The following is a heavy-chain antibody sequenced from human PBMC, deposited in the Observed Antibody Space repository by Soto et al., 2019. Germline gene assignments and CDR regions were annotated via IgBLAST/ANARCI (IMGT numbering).Heavy chain of an antibody. CDR3: ARVRTAYSSSSTEV. CDR2: IYHSGST. V-gene: IGHV4-4*02. D-gene: IGHD6-6*01. J-gene: IGHJ6*04. Sequence: PSETLSLTCAVSGGSISSSNWWSWVRPPPGKGLEWIGEIYHSGSTNYNPSLKSRVTISVDKSKNQFSLKINSVTAADTAVYYCARVRTAYSSSSTEVWGNGKTVIVSP. CDR1: GGSISSSNW.